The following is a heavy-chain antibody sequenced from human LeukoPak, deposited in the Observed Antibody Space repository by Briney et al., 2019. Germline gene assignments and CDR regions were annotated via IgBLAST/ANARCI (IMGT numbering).Heavy chain of an antibody. D-gene: IGHD6-25*01. J-gene: IGHJ4*02. CDR1: GGSFSGYY. CDR3: ARKRAYYFDY. V-gene: IGHV4-34*01. CDR2: INHSGST. Sequence: KPSETLSLTCAVYGGSFSGYYWSWIRQPPGKGLEWIGEINHSGSTNYNPSLKSRVTISVDTSKNQFSLKLSSVTAADTAVHYCARKRAYYFDYWGQGTLVTVSS.